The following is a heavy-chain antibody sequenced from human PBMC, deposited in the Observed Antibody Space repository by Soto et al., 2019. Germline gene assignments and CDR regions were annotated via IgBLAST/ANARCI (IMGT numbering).Heavy chain of an antibody. CDR2: ISAYNGNT. V-gene: IGHV1-18*01. CDR1: GYTFTSYG. D-gene: IGHD3-10*01. CDR3: ARDLWFGEFYYYYYMDV. Sequence: ASVKVSCKASGYTFTSYGISWVRQAPGQGLEWMGWISAYNGNTNYAQKLQGRVTMTTDTSTSTAYMELRSLRSDDTAVYYCARDLWFGEFYYYYYMDVWGKGTTVTVSS. J-gene: IGHJ6*03.